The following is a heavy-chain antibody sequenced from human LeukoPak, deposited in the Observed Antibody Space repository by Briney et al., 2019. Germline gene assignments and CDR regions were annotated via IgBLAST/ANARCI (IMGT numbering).Heavy chain of an antibody. V-gene: IGHV3-74*01. D-gene: IGHD3-16*01. Sequence: QPGGSLRLSCAASGFTFSSYWMHWVRHAPGKGLVWVSRINSDGSSTSYADSVKGRFTISRDNAKNTLYLQMNSLRAEDTAVYYCARDHYDYVWGSPHYWGQGTLVTVSS. CDR1: GFTFSSYW. CDR2: INSDGSST. CDR3: ARDHYDYVWGSPHY. J-gene: IGHJ4*02.